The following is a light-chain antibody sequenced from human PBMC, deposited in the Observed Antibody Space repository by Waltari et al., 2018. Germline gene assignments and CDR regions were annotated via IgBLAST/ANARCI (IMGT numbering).Light chain of an antibody. Sequence: DIQMTQSPSTLSASVGARITITCRASQSISTWLAWDQQKPGKAPKLLIYKASSLESGVPSRFSGSGSGTEFTLSISSLQPDDFATYYCQEYHTYSPWTFGQGTKVEMK. CDR2: KAS. V-gene: IGKV1-5*03. CDR1: QSISTW. CDR3: QEYHTYSPWT. J-gene: IGKJ1*01.